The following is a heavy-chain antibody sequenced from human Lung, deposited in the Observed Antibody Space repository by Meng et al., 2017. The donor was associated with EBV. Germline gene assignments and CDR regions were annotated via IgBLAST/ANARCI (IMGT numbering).Heavy chain of an antibody. V-gene: IGHV4-4*02. J-gene: IGHJ4*02. D-gene: IGHD1-1*01. Sequence: QFRLQGSAPGLVKPSGTLSLTCTVSVDSISSDIWWSWVRQPPGKGLEWIGEVYHRGDTNYNPSLKSRVVISVDRSKNQFSLNLSSVTAADTAVYYCGRDQGRQLINHWGQGTLVTVSS. CDR1: VDSISSDIW. CDR3: GRDQGRQLINH. CDR2: VYHRGDT.